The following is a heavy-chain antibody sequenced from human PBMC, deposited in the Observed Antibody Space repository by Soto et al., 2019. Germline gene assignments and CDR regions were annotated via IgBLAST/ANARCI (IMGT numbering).Heavy chain of an antibody. D-gene: IGHD1-26*01. CDR1: GYTLPSSS. V-gene: IGHV1-58*01. CDR2: IVVGSGNT. Sequence: SVKVSCKASGYTLPSSSVQWVRQARGQRLEWIGWIVVGSGNTNYAQKFQERVTITRDMSTSTAYMELSSLRSEDTAVYYCAAPLVGALDAFDIWGQGTMVTVSS. CDR3: AAPLVGALDAFDI. J-gene: IGHJ3*02.